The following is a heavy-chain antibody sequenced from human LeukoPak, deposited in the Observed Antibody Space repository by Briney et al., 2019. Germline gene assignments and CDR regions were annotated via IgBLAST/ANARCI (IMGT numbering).Heavy chain of an antibody. CDR2: IKQDGSEK. D-gene: IGHD3-16*02. CDR1: GFTFSSYW. V-gene: IGHV3-7*03. Sequence: GGSLRLSCAASGFTFSSYWMSWVRQAPGKGLEWVANIKQDGSEKYYVDSVKGRFTISRDNAKNSLYLQMNSLRAEDTAVYYCARDRVYDYFWGSYRYPENNIYYLGYGGQGTLVTVSS. J-gene: IGHJ4*02. CDR3: ARDRVYDYFWGSYRYPENNIYYLGY.